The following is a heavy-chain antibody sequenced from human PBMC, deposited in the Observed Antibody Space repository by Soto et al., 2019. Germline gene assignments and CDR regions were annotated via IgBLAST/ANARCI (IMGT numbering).Heavy chain of an antibody. V-gene: IGHV3-23*01. Sequence: GSLRLSCVASGFTFSSYAMSWVRQAPGKGLEWVSGVSGGGGSTKYADSLKVRFTILRYNSKNTLYLQMNSLGVEDTAIYYCAKDITTVRGVIITPSPFDYWGQGTLVTVSS. CDR1: GFTFSSYA. CDR3: AKDITTVRGVIITPSPFDY. CDR2: VSGGGGST. J-gene: IGHJ4*02. D-gene: IGHD3-10*01.